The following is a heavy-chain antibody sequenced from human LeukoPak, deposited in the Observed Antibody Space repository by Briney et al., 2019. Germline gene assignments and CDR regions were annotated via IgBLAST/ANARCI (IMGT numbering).Heavy chain of an antibody. CDR2: INPNSGGT. D-gene: IGHD6-13*01. CDR3: ARDLRAAALAPNYYYYYGMDV. V-gene: IGHV1-2*04. CDR1: GYTFTGYY. J-gene: IGHJ6*02. Sequence: ASVKVSCKASGYTFTGYYMHWVRQAPGQGLEWMGWINPNSGGTNYAQKFQGWVTMTRDTSISTAYMELSRLRSDDTAVYYCARDLRAAALAPNYYYYYGMDVWGQGTTVTVSS.